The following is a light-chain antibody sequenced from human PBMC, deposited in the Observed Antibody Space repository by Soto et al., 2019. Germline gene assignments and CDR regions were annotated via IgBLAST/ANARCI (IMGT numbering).Light chain of an antibody. CDR3: SSYTSSSTRV. CDR1: SSDVGGYNY. V-gene: IGLV2-14*01. Sequence: QSALIQPASVSGSPGQSVTISCTGTSSDVGGYNYVSWYQQHPGKAPQLMIYEVSKRPSGVSNRFSGSKSGNTPSLTISGLKAEDEADYYCSSYTSSSTRVFGGGTKVTVL. J-gene: IGLJ3*02. CDR2: EVS.